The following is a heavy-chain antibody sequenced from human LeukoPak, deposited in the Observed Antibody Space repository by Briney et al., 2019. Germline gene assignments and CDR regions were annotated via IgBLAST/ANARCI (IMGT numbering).Heavy chain of an antibody. CDR3: ARGQLEGRFDY. Sequence: PCPSVKPSCKLSGYTFTSYPTHWVRHAPGQRLGCMGSIYAGNGNTRYSKAFEDTVSITKNASASTGYMELNRLRSEDWAVYYCARGQLEGRFDYWGQGTLVTVSS. CDR1: GYTFTSYP. J-gene: IGHJ4*02. V-gene: IGHV1-3*03. D-gene: IGHD1-1*01. CDR2: IYAGNGNT.